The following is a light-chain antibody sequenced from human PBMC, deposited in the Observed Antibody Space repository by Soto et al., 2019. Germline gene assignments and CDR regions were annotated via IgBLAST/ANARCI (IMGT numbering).Light chain of an antibody. CDR1: SSDVGGYNY. CDR3: SSYTSSSTLRMV. V-gene: IGLV2-14*01. CDR2: DVS. Sequence: QPVLTQPASVSGSPGQSITISCTGTSSDVGGYNYVSWYQQHPDKAPKLMIYDVSNRPSGVSNRFSGSKSGNTASLTISGLQAEDEADYYCSSYTSSSTLRMVFGGGTKLTVL. J-gene: IGLJ2*01.